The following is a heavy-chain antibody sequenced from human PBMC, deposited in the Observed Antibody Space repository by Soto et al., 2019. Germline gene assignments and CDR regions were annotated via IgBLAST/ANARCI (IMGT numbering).Heavy chain of an antibody. J-gene: IGHJ3*01. CDR1: GFTFDDYA. CDR2: ITWDGRTP. D-gene: IGHD4-17*01. V-gene: IGHV3-43D*04. Sequence: VGSLRLSCATPGFTFDDYAVGWVRQAPGKGLEWVSLITWDGRTPYYADSVQGRFTISRDNRENSLYLQMNSLRVEDTALYYCTKTDYGHAFDGWGQGTMVTVSS. CDR3: TKTDYGHAFDG.